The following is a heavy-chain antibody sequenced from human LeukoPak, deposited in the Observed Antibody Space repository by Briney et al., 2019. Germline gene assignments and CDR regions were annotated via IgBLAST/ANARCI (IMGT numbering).Heavy chain of an antibody. CDR1: GGSFSGYY. Sequence: SETLSLTYAVYGGSFSGYYWSWIRQPPGKGLEWIGEINHSGSTNYNPSLKSRVTISVDTSKNQFSLKLSSVTAADTAVYYCARGRFRYDILTGRAFQHWGQGTLDTVSS. V-gene: IGHV4-34*01. CDR2: INHSGST. D-gene: IGHD3-9*01. CDR3: ARGRFRYDILTGRAFQH. J-gene: IGHJ1*01.